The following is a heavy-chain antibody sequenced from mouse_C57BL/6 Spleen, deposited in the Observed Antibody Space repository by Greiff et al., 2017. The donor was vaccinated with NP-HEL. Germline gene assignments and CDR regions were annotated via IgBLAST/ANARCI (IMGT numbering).Heavy chain of an antibody. CDR2: IDPSDSET. V-gene: IGHV1-52*01. CDR1: GYTFTSYW. D-gene: IGHD1-1*01. J-gene: IGHJ4*01. Sequence: QVQLKQSGAELVRPGSSVKLSCKASGYTFTSYWMHWVKQRPIQGLEWIGNIDPSDSETHYNQKFKDKATLTVDKSSSTAYMQLSSLTSEDSAVYYCARSGVARAMDYWGQGTSVTVSS. CDR3: ARSGVARAMDY.